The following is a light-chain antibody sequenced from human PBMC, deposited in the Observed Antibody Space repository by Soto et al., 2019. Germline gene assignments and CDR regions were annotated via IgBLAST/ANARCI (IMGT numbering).Light chain of an antibody. Sequence: DIQMTQSPSSLSASVGDRVTITCRASQSIVTYLNWYLQKPGKAPKLLIYAASNLQSGVPSRFSGSGSGTDCTLTISSLQPEDFATYFCQQSYSTSPWTFGQGTKVEIK. CDR3: QQSYSTSPWT. J-gene: IGKJ1*01. CDR2: AAS. CDR1: QSIVTY. V-gene: IGKV1-39*01.